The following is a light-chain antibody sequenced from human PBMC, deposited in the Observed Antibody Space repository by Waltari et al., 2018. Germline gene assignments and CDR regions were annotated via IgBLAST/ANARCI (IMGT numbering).Light chain of an antibody. CDR2: DSH. J-gene: IGLJ3*02. V-gene: IGLV1-51*01. CDR1: SPTIGNND. CDR3: GTWDSSLSAWV. Sequence: QSVLTQPPTVSAAPGQKVTISCSGSSPTIGNNDVSRYQQLPGAAPKLLIYDSHKRPSGIPDRFSRSKSGTSATLGITGLQTGDEADYYCGTWDSSLSAWVFGGGTKLTVL.